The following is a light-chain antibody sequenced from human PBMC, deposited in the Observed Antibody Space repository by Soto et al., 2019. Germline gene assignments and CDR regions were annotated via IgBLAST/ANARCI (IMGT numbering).Light chain of an antibody. CDR1: QDISRS. CDR2: GAS. Sequence: DIPMTQSPSSVSASVGDRVTITCRASQDISRSLAWYQQKPGKAPELLIYGASKLQTGVPSRFSGGGSGTEFPLTISSLQREDFATYFCQQANSFPWAFGQGSRVEI. CDR3: QQANSFPWA. V-gene: IGKV1-12*02. J-gene: IGKJ1*01.